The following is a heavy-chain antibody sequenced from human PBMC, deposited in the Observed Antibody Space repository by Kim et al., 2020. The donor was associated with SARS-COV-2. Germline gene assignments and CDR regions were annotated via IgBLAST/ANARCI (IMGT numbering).Heavy chain of an antibody. V-gene: IGHV4-59*01. CDR3: ARDAVTTMGWVWDI. J-gene: IGHJ3*02. Sequence: SETLSLTCTVSGGSISSYYWSWIRQPPGKGLEWIGYIYYSGSTNYNPSLKSRVTISVDTSKNQFSLKLSSVTAADTAVYYCARDAVTTMGWVWDIWGQGTMVTVSS. CDR1: GGSISSYY. D-gene: IGHD4-17*01. CDR2: IYYSGST.